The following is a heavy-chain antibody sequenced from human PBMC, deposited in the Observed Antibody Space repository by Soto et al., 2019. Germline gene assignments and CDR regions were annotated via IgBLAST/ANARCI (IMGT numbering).Heavy chain of an antibody. D-gene: IGHD4-17*01. CDR3: ARSNDYGGNFWFDP. V-gene: IGHV4-30-4*01. Sequence: SETLSRTCTVSGCSISSGDYYWSWMRQPPGKGLEWIGYIYYSGSTYYNPSLKSRVTISVDTSKNQFSLKLSSVTAADTAVYYCARSNDYGGNFWFDPWGQGTLVTVSS. J-gene: IGHJ5*02. CDR2: IYYSGST. CDR1: GCSISSGDYY.